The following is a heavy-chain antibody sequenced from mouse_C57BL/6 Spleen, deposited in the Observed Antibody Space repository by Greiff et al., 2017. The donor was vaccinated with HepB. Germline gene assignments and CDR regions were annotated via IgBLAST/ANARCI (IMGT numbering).Heavy chain of an antibody. D-gene: IGHD4-1*01. CDR3: ARDPGGTSGYFDV. Sequence: EVKLMESGGGLVQSGRSLRLSCATSGFTFSDFYMEWVRQAPGKGLEWIAASRNKANDYTTEYSASVKGRFIVSRDTSQSILYLQMNALRAEDTAIYYCARDPGGTSGYFDVWGTGTTVTVSS. CDR1: GFTFSDFY. V-gene: IGHV7-1*01. CDR2: SRNKANDYTT. J-gene: IGHJ1*03.